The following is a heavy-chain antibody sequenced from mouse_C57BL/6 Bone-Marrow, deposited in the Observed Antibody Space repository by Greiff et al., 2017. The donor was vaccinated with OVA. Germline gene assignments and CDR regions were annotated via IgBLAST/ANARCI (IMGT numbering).Heavy chain of an antibody. V-gene: IGHV14-3*01. D-gene: IGHD1-1*01. CDR2: IDPANDNT. CDR1: GFTFTNTY. CDR3: DSGVYGSSLYARDY. J-gene: IGHJ4*01. Sequence: VQLQQSVAELVRPGASVKLSCTASGFTFTNTYMHWVKQRPEQGLEWIGSIDPANDNTKYTPKFQGKATMTADKSSHTAYLQLSSLSSEDTSVYCGDSGVYGSSLYARDYWGQGTTVTVSS.